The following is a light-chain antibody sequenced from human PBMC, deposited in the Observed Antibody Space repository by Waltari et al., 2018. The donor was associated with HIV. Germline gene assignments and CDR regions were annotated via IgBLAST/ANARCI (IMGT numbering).Light chain of an antibody. Sequence: QSALTQAASVSGSPGQSITISCTITSSAVGGFKSVSWYQQYPGKAHQLIIYDVTNRPSGVSDRFSGSKSGNTASLTISGLQTEDEADYYCSSYTRSSTIFGGGTKLTVL. V-gene: IGLV2-14*03. J-gene: IGLJ2*01. CDR3: SSYTRSSTI. CDR1: SSAVGGFKS. CDR2: DVT.